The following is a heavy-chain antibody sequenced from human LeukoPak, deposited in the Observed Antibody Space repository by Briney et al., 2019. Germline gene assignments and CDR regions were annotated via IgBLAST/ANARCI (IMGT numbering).Heavy chain of an antibody. CDR2: IYSGGST. CDR1: GFTVSSNY. J-gene: IGHJ4*02. D-gene: IGHD3-22*01. CDR3: ARRTMIAVRGFDY. V-gene: IGHV3-66*04. Sequence: GGSLRLSCAASGFTVSSNYMSWVRQAPGKGLEWVSVIYSGGSTYYADSVKGRFTISRDNSKNTLYLQMNSLRAEDTAVYYCARRTMIAVRGFDYWGQGTLVTVSS.